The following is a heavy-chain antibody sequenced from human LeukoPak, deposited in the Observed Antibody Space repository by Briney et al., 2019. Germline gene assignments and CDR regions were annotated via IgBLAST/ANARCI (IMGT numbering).Heavy chain of an antibody. CDR2: MNPNSGNT. V-gene: IGHV1-8*01. Sequence: ASVKVSRKASGYTFTSYDINWVRQATGQGLEWMGWMNPNSGNTGYAQKFQGRVTMTRNTSISTAYMELSSLRSEDTAVYYCAREGLFPENAFDIWGQGTMVTVSS. D-gene: IGHD3-3*01. CDR1: GYTFTSYD. J-gene: IGHJ3*02. CDR3: AREGLFPENAFDI.